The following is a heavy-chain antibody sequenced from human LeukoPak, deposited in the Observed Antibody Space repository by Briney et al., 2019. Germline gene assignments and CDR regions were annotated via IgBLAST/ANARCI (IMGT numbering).Heavy chain of an antibody. CDR1: GGSISSSSYY. J-gene: IGHJ4*02. CDR3: ARLTYDSSGGYYFDY. D-gene: IGHD3-22*01. Sequence: SETLSLTCTVSGGSISSSSYYWGWIRQPPGTGLEWIGSIYYSGSTYYNPSLKSRVTISVDTSKTQFSLKLSSVTAADTAVYYCARLTYDSSGGYYFDYWGQGTLVTVSS. V-gene: IGHV4-39*01. CDR2: IYYSGST.